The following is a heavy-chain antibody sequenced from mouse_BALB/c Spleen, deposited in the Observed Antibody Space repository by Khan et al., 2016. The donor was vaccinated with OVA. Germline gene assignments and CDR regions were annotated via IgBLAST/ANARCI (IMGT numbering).Heavy chain of an antibody. V-gene: IGHV1-4*01. J-gene: IGHJ3*01. CDR3: AREGAYYRSDGLFAY. Sequence: QVQLQQSGAELVRPGASVKMSCKASGYTFTTYTIHWVKQRPGQGLEWIGYIIPSNDYTNYNQKFKDRATLTADKSSSTAYMQLSSLTSEDSAVYYCAREGAYYRSDGLFAYWGQGTLVTVSA. CDR2: IIPSNDYT. CDR1: GYTFTTYT. D-gene: IGHD2-14*01.